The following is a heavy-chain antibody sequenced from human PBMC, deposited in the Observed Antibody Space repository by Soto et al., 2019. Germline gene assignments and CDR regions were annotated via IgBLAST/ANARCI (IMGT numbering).Heavy chain of an antibody. CDR1: GFIFRSYG. Sequence: QVQLVESGGGVVQPGRSLRLSCAASGFIFRSYGMHWVRQAPGKGLEWVAVISYDGNTEYYEDSVKGRFTVSRDNSKNTLYLQMNSLRVEDTALYYCAKRGGTHWYTIDYWGQGTLVTVSS. CDR2: ISYDGNTE. CDR3: AKRGGTHWYTIDY. D-gene: IGHD3-10*01. V-gene: IGHV3-30*18. J-gene: IGHJ4*02.